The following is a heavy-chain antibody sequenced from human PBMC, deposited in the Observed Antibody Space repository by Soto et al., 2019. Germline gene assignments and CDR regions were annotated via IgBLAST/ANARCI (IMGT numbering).Heavy chain of an antibody. V-gene: IGHV4-38-2*01. D-gene: IGHD4-4*01. Sequence: PSETLSLTCAVSGYSISSGYYWGWIRQPPGKGLEWIGSIYHSGSTYYNPSLKSRVTISVDTSKNQFSLKLSSVTAADTAVYYCARGGMTTVTTSPFDYWGQGTLGTVSS. CDR2: IYHSGST. CDR3: ARGGMTTVTTSPFDY. CDR1: GYSISSGYY. J-gene: IGHJ4*02.